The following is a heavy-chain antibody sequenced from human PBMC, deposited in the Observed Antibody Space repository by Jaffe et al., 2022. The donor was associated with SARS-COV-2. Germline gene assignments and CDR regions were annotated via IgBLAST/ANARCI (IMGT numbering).Heavy chain of an antibody. CDR1: GFTFGTYC. CDR2: ISSNGDST. Sequence: EVLLVESGGGLVQPGGSLRLSCSASGFTFGTYCMHWVRQAPGKGLEYVSGISSNGDSTYYADSVKGRFTSSRDNSKNTLYLQMSSLRAEDTAVYYCVKRDMIGTSVSTYYFDYWGQGTLVTVSS. CDR3: VKRDMIGTSVSTYYFDY. V-gene: IGHV3-64D*09. D-gene: IGHD2-8*01. J-gene: IGHJ4*02.